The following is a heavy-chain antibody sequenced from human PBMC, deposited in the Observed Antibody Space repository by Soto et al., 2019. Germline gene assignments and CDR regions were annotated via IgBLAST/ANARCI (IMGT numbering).Heavy chain of an antibody. Sequence: PGGSLRLSCAGSGFTFSSYGMHWVRQAPGKGLEWVAVIWYDGSRKFYADSVKGRFTISRDNSKNTLFLQMDSLRADDTAVYYCGRDQLERINPRETRYFDCWGQGTLVTVSS. J-gene: IGHJ4*02. D-gene: IGHD1-1*01. CDR3: GRDQLERINPRETRYFDC. CDR2: IWYDGSRK. CDR1: GFTFSSYG. V-gene: IGHV3-33*01.